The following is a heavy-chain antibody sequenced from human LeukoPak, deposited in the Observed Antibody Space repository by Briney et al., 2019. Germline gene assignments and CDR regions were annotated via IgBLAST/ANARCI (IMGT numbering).Heavy chain of an antibody. D-gene: IGHD6-13*01. CDR2: ISYDGSNE. J-gene: IGHJ4*02. CDR1: GFTFSSYV. Sequence: GRSLRLSCAASGFTFSSYVMHWVRQAPGKGLEWVAIISYDGSNEYYADSVKGRFTISRDNAKNSLYLQMNSLRAEDTAVYYCARVSAAAGTAHFDYWGQGTLVTVSS. V-gene: IGHV3-30*04. CDR3: ARVSAAAGTAHFDY.